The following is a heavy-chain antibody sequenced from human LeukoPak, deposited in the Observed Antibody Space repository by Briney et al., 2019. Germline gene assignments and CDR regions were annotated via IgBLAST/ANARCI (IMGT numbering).Heavy chain of an antibody. CDR3: ALAYYYDSSGYYSAFDI. CDR1: GFSLSTSGMC. J-gene: IGHJ3*02. V-gene: IGHV2-70*11. CDR2: IDWDDDK. D-gene: IGHD3-22*01. Sequence: SGPTQVNLTQTLTLTCTFSGFSLSTSGMCVSWIRQPPGKALEWLARIDWDDDKYYSTSLKTRLTISKDTYKNQVVLTMTNMDPVDTATYYCALAYYYDSSGYYSAFDIWGQGTMVTVSS.